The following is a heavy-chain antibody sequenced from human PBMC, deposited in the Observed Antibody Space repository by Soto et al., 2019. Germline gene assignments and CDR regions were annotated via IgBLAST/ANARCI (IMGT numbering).Heavy chain of an antibody. D-gene: IGHD5-18*01. V-gene: IGHV3-49*03. CDR2: IRSKAYGGTT. Sequence: GGSLRLSCTASGFTFGDYAMSWFRQAPGKGLEWVGFIRSKAYGGTTEYAASVKGRFTISGDDSKSIAYLQMNSLKTEDTAVYYCTRGIQLWLAVYYYYGMDVWGQGTTVTVS. CDR3: TRGIQLWLAVYYYYGMDV. CDR1: GFTFGDYA. J-gene: IGHJ6*02.